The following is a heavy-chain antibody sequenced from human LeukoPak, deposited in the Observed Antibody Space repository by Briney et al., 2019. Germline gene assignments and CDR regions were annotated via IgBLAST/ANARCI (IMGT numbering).Heavy chain of an antibody. CDR1: GGSFSGYY. J-gene: IGHJ5*02. CDR2: LNHSRST. CDR3: ARLTVSCSSTSCYLGWFDP. Sequence: SETLSLTCAVYGGSFSGYYWSWIRQPPGKGLEWIGELNHSRSTNYNPSLKSRVTISVDTSKNQFSLKLSSVTAADTAVYYCARLTVSCSSTSCYLGWFDPWGQGTLVTVSS. D-gene: IGHD2-2*01. V-gene: IGHV4-34*01.